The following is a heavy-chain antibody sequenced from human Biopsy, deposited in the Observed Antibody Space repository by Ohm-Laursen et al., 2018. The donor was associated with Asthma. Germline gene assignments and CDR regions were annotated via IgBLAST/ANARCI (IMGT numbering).Heavy chain of an antibody. Sequence: SLRLSRAASGFTFSDHYMDWVRQAPRKGLEWVGRIKSKTDGGTTDYAAPVKGSLTISRDDTKNTLYLQMNSPKTEGTAVYYCPTRPRAANRLGPWGQGTLVTVSS. CDR2: IKSKTDGGTT. V-gene: IGHV3-15*01. D-gene: IGHD1-14*01. J-gene: IGHJ5*02. CDR1: GFTFSDHY. CDR3: PTRPRAANRLGP.